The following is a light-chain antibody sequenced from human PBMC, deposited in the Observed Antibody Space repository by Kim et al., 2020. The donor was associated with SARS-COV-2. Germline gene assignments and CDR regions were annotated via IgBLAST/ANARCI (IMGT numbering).Light chain of an antibody. J-gene: IGLJ3*02. CDR3: QSYDSSNWV. CDR2: GDN. Sequence: NFMLTQPHSVSESPGKTVTISCTRSSGSIASNYVQWYQQRPGSSPTTVIYGDNQRPSGVPDRFSGSIDSSSNSASLTISGLKTEDEADYYCQSYDSSNWVFGGGTKVTVL. V-gene: IGLV6-57*01. CDR1: SGSIASNY.